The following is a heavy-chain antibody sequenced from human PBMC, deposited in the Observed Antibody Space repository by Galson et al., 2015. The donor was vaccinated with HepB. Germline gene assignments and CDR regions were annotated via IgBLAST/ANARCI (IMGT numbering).Heavy chain of an antibody. D-gene: IGHD2-2*01. CDR3: AKGGGYCSSTSCSPPG. V-gene: IGHV3-23*01. J-gene: IGHJ4*02. CDR2: ISGSGGST. CDR1: GFTFSSYA. Sequence: SLRLSCAASGFTFSSYAMSWVRQAPGKGLECVSAISGSGGSTYYADSVKGRFTISRDNSKNTRYLQMNSLRAEDTAVYYCAKGGGYCSSTSCSPPGWGQGTLVTVSS.